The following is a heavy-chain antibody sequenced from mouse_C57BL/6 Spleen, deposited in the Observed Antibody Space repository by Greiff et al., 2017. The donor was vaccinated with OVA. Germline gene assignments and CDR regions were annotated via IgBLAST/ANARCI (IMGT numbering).Heavy chain of an antibody. Sequence: QVHVKQSGAELVRPGTSVKMSCKASGYTFTNYWIGWAKQRPGHGLEWIGDIYPGGGYTNYNEKFKGKATLTADKSSSTAYMQFSSLTSEDSAIYYCARGGGSSSYYFDYWGQGTTLTVSS. CDR3: ARGGGSSSYYFDY. V-gene: IGHV1-63*01. J-gene: IGHJ2*01. D-gene: IGHD1-1*01. CDR2: IYPGGGYT. CDR1: GYTFTNYW.